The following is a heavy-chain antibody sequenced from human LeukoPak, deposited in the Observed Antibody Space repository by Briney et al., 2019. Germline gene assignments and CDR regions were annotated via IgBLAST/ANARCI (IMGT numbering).Heavy chain of an antibody. D-gene: IGHD1-26*01. J-gene: IGHJ5*02. V-gene: IGHV4-59*01. CDR3: VREVGATTPNWFDP. CDR1: GGSISSYY. Sequence: PSETLSLTCTVSGGSISSYYWSWIRQPPGKGLEWIGYIYYSGSTNYNPSLKSRVTISVDTSKNQFSLKLSSVTAADTAVYYCVREVGATTPNWFDPWGQGTLVTVSS. CDR2: IYYSGST.